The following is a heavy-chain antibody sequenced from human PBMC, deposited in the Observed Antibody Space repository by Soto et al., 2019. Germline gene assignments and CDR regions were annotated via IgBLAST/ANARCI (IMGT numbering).Heavy chain of an antibody. V-gene: IGHV4-59*08. CDR2: MYKTGST. CDR3: ARLGGSYAVPHFDY. D-gene: IGHD1-26*01. Sequence: SETLSLTCTVSGGSISGYYWSWIRQPPGKGLEWIGYMYKTGSTVYNPSFKSRVTISVDTSKNQFSLKLSSVTAADTAVYYCARLGGSYAVPHFDYWGQGTLVTVSS. CDR1: GGSISGYY. J-gene: IGHJ4*02.